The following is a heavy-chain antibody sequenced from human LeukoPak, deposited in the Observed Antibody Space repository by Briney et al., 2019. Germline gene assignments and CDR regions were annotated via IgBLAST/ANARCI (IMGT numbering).Heavy chain of an antibody. D-gene: IGHD5-18*01. V-gene: IGHV3-21*01. CDR2: ISSGSKYI. Sequence: GGSLRLSCADSGFTFSSYSMNWVRQAPGKGLEWVSSISSGSKYIYNADSMKGRFTISRDNAKNSLYLQMNSLRAEDTAAYYCARALSYSYGSMDFWGQGTLVIVSS. J-gene: IGHJ4*02. CDR1: GFTFSSYS. CDR3: ARALSYSYGSMDF.